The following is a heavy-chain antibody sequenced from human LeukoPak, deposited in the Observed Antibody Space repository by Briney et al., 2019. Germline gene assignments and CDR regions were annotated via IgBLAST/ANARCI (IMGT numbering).Heavy chain of an antibody. CDR2: TYYRSKWNY. Sequence: SQTLSLTCAISGDSVSSNSATWNWIRQSPARGLEWLGRTYYRSKWNYDYALSVKSRITINPDTSKNQFSLQLNSVTPEDMAVYYCARESSSGWDYWGQGTLVTVSS. J-gene: IGHJ4*02. V-gene: IGHV6-1*01. D-gene: IGHD6-19*01. CDR3: ARESSSGWDY. CDR1: GDSVSSNSAT.